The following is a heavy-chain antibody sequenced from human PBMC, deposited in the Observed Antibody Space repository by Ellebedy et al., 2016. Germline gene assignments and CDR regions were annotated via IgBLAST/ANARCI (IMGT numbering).Heavy chain of an antibody. CDR2: IWHDGSKK. D-gene: IGHD3-16*01. J-gene: IGHJ5*02. V-gene: IGHV3-33*01. CDR3: ARGVGGTSLNWFDP. Sequence: GGSLRLXXAASGFTFSNYGIHWVRQAPGKGLEWVAVIWHDGSKKYHADSVKGRFTISRDNAKNSLSLQMNSLRAEDTAVYYCARGVGGTSLNWFDPWGQGTLVIVSS. CDR1: GFTFSNYG.